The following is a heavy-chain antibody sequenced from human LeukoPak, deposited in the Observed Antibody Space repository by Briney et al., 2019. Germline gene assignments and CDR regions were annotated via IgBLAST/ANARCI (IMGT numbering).Heavy chain of an antibody. CDR2: ISAYKGNT. CDR1: GYTFTSYG. J-gene: IGHJ5*02. V-gene: IGHV1-18*01. D-gene: IGHD2-2*01. CDR3: ARDQVVYCSSTSCSSWFDP. Sequence: ASVKVSCKASGYTFTSYGISWVRQAPGQGLEWMGWISAYKGNTNYAQKLQGRVTMTTDTSTSTAYMELRSLRSDDTAVYYCARDQVVYCSSTSCSSWFDPWGQGTLVTVSS.